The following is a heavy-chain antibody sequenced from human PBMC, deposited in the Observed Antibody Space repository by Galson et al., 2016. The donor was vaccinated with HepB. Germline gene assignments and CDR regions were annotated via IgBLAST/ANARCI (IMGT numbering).Heavy chain of an antibody. CDR2: ISGSGGP. D-gene: IGHD3-16*01. Sequence: SLRLSCAASGFTFSNYAMSWVRQAPGKGLEWVSSISGSGGPHYADSVKDRFIISRDNSKNTLYLQMNSLRAEDTAVYYCASGVIGGRNYWGQGNLVTVSS. CDR1: GFTFSNYA. CDR3: ASGVIGGRNY. J-gene: IGHJ4*02. V-gene: IGHV3-23*01.